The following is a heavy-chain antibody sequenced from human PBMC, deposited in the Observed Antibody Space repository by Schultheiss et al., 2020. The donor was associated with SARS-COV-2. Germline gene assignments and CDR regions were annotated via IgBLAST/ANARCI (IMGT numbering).Heavy chain of an antibody. Sequence: SQTLSLTCTVSGGSISSYYWSWIRQPPGKGLEWIGYIYYSGSTNYNPSLKSRVTISVDTSKNQFSLKLSSVTAADTAVYYCARRGYCSGGSCYSEAYYFDYWGKGTTVTVSS. CDR1: GGSISSYY. CDR2: IYYSGST. V-gene: IGHV4-59*08. CDR3: ARRGYCSGGSCYSEAYYFDY. D-gene: IGHD2-15*01. J-gene: IGHJ4*03.